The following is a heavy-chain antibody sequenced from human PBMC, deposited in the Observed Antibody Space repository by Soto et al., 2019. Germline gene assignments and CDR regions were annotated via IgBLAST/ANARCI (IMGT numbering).Heavy chain of an antibody. CDR1: GFTFSSYA. Sequence: PGXSLRLSCAASGFTFSSYALHWFRQAPGKGLEYVSAISSNGGSTYYANSVKGRFTISRDNSKNTLYLQMGSLRAEDMAVYYCARGTGYYPYWGQGTLVTVSS. D-gene: IGHD3-9*01. V-gene: IGHV3-64*01. CDR2: ISSNGGST. J-gene: IGHJ4*02. CDR3: ARGTGYYPY.